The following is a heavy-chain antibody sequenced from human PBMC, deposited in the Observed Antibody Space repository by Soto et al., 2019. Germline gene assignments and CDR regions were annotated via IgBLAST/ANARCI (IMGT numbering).Heavy chain of an antibody. D-gene: IGHD1-26*01. V-gene: IGHV4-39*01. Sequence: ETLSLTCTVSGGSISSSSYYWGWIRQPPGKGLEWIGSIYYSGSTYYNPSLKSRVTISVDTSKNQFPLKLSSVTAADTAVYYCSIPHRHSKRCHEFRYTPWC. J-gene: IGHJ5*02. CDR1: GGSISSSSYY. CDR2: IYYSGST. CDR3: SIPHRHSKRCHEFRYTP.